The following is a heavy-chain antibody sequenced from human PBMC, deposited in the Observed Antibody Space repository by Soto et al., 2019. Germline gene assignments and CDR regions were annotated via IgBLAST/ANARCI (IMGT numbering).Heavy chain of an antibody. CDR2: IDTVGDT. J-gene: IGHJ3*02. V-gene: IGHV3-13*01. D-gene: IGHD2-15*01. Sequence: GGSLRLSCAASGFTFSNYDMHWVRQATGKGLEWVSGIDTVGDTYYPGSVKGRFTISRENAKNSLYLQMNSLRAGDTAVYYCPKPMYRYCSGGSCWGAFDIWGQGTMVTVSS. CDR1: GFTFSNYD. CDR3: PKPMYRYCSGGSCWGAFDI.